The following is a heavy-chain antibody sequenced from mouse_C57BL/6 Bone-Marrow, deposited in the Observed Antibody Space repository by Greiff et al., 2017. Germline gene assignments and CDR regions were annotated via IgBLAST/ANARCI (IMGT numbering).Heavy chain of an antibody. J-gene: IGHJ2*01. CDR1: GFTFTDYY. Sequence: DVMLVESGGGLVQPGGSLSLSCAASGFTFTDYYMSWVRQPPGKALEWLGFIRNKANGYTTEYSASVKGRFTISRDNSQSILYLQMNALRAEDSATYYCARSQVVYVDYWGQGTTLTVSS. CDR2: IRNKANGYTT. V-gene: IGHV7-3*01. CDR3: ARSQVVYVDY. D-gene: IGHD1-1*01.